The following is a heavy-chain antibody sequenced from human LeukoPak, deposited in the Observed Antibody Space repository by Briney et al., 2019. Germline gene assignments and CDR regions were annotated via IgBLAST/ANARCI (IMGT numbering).Heavy chain of an antibody. V-gene: IGHV3-23*01. J-gene: IGHJ4*02. Sequence: GGSLRLSCAASGFTFSSYAMSWVRQAPGKGLEWVSAISGSGGSTYYADSVEGRFTISRDNSKNTLYLQMNSLRAEDTAVYYCANLAFLISSGYYASDYWGQGTLVTVSS. CDR3: ANLAFLISSGYYASDY. CDR1: GFTFSSYA. D-gene: IGHD3-22*01. CDR2: ISGSGGST.